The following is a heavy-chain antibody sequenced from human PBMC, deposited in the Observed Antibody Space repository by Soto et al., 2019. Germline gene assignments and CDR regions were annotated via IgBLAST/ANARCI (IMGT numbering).Heavy chain of an antibody. CDR1: GYTFTNYA. CDR2: IDAGDGST. V-gene: IGHV1-3*01. D-gene: IGHD2-15*01. Sequence: GASVKVSCKASGYTFTNYAMNWVRQAPGQGLEWMGWIDAGDGSTKYSQNLQGRVTITGDTSTSTAYLELSSLRSEDTADYYCARSSLVGRRDYYYGMDVWGQGTTVTVSS. CDR3: ARSSLVGRRDYYYGMDV. J-gene: IGHJ6*02.